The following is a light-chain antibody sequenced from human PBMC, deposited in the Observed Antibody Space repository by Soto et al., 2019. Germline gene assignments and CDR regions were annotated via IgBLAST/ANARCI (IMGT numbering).Light chain of an antibody. CDR2: DAS. Sequence: EIVMTQSPGTLSALPRHSATLACRASQSVSSYLAWYKQKPGQAPRLLIYDASNRATGIPARFSGSGSGTDFTLTISSLEPEDWAVYYGQQRSNWLITFGQGTRLEIK. J-gene: IGKJ5*01. CDR3: QQRSNWLIT. V-gene: IGKV3-11*01. CDR1: QSVSSY.